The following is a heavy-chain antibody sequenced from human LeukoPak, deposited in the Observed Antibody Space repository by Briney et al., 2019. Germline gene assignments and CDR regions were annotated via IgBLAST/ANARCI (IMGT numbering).Heavy chain of an antibody. CDR2: MNPNSGNT. V-gene: IGHV1-8*02. D-gene: IGHD5-18*01. Sequence: ASVKVSCKASGGTFSSYAISWVRQATGQGLEWMGWMNPNSGNTGYAQKFQGRVTMTRNTSISTAYMELSSLRSEDTAVYYCAVGYSYGGIDYWGQGTLVTVSS. CDR1: GGTFSSYA. CDR3: AVGYSYGGIDY. J-gene: IGHJ4*02.